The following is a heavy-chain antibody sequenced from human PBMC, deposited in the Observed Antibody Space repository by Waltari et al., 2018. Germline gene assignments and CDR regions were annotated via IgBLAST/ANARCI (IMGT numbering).Heavy chain of an antibody. V-gene: IGHV4-34*01. J-gene: IGHJ5*02. D-gene: IGHD3-10*01. CDR2: INHSGST. CDR3: ARATYYYGSGSYLRWFDP. CDR1: GGSFSGYY. Sequence: QVQLQQWGAGLLKPSETLSLICAVYGGSFSGYYWSWIRQPPGKGLEWIGEINHSGSTNYNPALKGRVTISVDTSKNQFSLKLSSVTAADTAVYYCARATYYYGSGSYLRWFDPWGQGTLVTVSS.